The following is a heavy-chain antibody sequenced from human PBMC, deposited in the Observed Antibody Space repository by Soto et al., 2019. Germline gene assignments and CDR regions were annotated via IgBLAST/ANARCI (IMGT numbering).Heavy chain of an antibody. V-gene: IGHV3-30-3*01. CDR3: ARDREPSGHDAFDI. J-gene: IGHJ3*02. CDR1: GFTFSSYA. Sequence: QGQLVESGGGVVQPGRSLRLSCAASGFTFSSYAMHWVRQAPGKGLEWVAVISYDGSNKYYADSVKGRFTISRDNSKNTLYLQMNSLRAEDTSVYYFARDREPSGHDAFDIWGQGTMVTVSS. D-gene: IGHD3-3*01. CDR2: ISYDGSNK.